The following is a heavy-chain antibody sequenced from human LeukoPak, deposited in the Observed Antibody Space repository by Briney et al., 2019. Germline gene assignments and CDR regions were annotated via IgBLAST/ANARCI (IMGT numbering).Heavy chain of an antibody. CDR3: ARASELGYYFDY. V-gene: IGHV3-7*03. CDR2: IKQDGSEK. CDR1: GFTFSSYG. D-gene: IGHD7-27*01. J-gene: IGHJ4*02. Sequence: GGSLRLSCAASGFTFSSYGMSWVRQAPGKGLEWVANIKQDGSEKYYVDSVKGRFTISRDNAKNSLYLQMNSLRAEDTAVYYCARASELGYYFDYWGQGTLVTVSS.